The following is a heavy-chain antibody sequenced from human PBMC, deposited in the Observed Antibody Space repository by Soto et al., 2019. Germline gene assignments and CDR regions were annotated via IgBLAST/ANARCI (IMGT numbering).Heavy chain of an antibody. Sequence: GGSVKVSCKASGYTFTSYAMHWVRRAPGQRLEWMGWISAGNGNTKYSQKFHDRVTLTRDTSASTVYMELSSRRSEDTAVYYCARDGLSSSWSPFDYWGQGTLVTVSS. J-gene: IGHJ4*02. D-gene: IGHD6-13*01. V-gene: IGHV1-3*01. CDR1: GYTFTSYA. CDR3: ARDGLSSSWSPFDY. CDR2: ISAGNGNT.